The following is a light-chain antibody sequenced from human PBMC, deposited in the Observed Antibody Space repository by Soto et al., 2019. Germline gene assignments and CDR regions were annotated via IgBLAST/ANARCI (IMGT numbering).Light chain of an antibody. CDR1: SSNIGSNT. Sequence: QSVLTQPPSASGTPGQRVTISCSGSSSNIGSNTVNWYQQLPGTAPKLLIYSNNQRPSGVPHRCSGSKSGTSASLAISGLQSEDEADYYCAACDDSLNGFYVFGTGTKLTVL. V-gene: IGLV1-44*01. CDR2: SNN. J-gene: IGLJ1*01. CDR3: AACDDSLNGFYV.